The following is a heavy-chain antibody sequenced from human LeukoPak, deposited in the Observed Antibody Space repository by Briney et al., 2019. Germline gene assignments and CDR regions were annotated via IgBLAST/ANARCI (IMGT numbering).Heavy chain of an antibody. CDR3: ARDNPSGYTYGYEHYFYYIDV. CDR2: LHSGGTT. V-gene: IGHV4-4*07. D-gene: IGHD5-18*01. CDR1: GVSMNNDC. Sequence: SETLSLTCTVSGVSMNNDCFAWLRPPAGQGLEGRVSLHSGGTTNDNPSLMSRATFAVDTSNNAISERLTSVTAADTALYYCARDNPSGYTYGYEHYFYYIDVWGKGTTVTVSS. J-gene: IGHJ6*03.